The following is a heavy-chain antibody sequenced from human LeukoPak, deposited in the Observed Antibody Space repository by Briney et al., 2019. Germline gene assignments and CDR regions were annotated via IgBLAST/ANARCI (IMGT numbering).Heavy chain of an antibody. V-gene: IGHV3-30*02. CDR2: IRYDGSNK. CDR1: GFTFSSYG. Sequence: GGSLRLSCAASGFTFSSYGMHWVRQAPGKGLEWVAFIRYDGSNKYYADSVKGRFTISRDNSKNTLYLQMNSLRAEDTAVYYCAKTALEYSSSWQGYWGQGTLVTVSS. J-gene: IGHJ4*02. CDR3: AKTALEYSSSWQGY. D-gene: IGHD6-6*01.